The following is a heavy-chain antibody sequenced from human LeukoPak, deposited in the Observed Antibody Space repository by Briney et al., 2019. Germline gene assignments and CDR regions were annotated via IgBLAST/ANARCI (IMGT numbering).Heavy chain of an antibody. CDR3: AKGRQLRGYFDY. D-gene: IGHD1-26*01. CDR2: ISGSGGST. Sequence: GGSLRLSCAASGFTFSSYAMSWVRQAPGKGLEWVSAISGSGGSTYYADSVKGRFTISRDNAKNSLYLQMNSLRAEDTALYYCAKGRQLRGYFDYWGQGTLVTVSS. V-gene: IGHV3-23*01. CDR1: GFTFSSYA. J-gene: IGHJ4*02.